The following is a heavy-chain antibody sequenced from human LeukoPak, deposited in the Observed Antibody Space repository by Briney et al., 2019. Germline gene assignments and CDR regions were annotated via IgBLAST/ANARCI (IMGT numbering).Heavy chain of an antibody. Sequence: APVKVSCKASGYTFTGYYMHWVRQAPGQGLEWMGWINPNSGGTNYAQKFQGRVTMTRDTSISTAYMELSRLRSDDTAVYYCATLNRGYSYGSDYWGQGTLVTVSS. V-gene: IGHV1-2*02. CDR1: GYTFTGYY. J-gene: IGHJ4*02. CDR2: INPNSGGT. D-gene: IGHD5-18*01. CDR3: ATLNRGYSYGSDY.